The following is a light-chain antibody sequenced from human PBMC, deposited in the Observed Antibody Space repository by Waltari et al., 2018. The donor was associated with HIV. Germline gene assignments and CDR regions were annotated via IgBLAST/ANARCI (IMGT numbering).Light chain of an antibody. J-gene: IGKJ4*01. CDR2: AAS. Sequence: DIQMTQSPSSLSASVGDRVTITCRASQSVTSYLNWYQQKSGKAPKILIYAASSLRDGVPSRFSGSGSGTDFTLAISSLQSEDFAVYYCQQYTRWPLTFGGGTKVEIK. V-gene: IGKV1-39*01. CDR1: QSVTSY. CDR3: QQYTRWPLT.